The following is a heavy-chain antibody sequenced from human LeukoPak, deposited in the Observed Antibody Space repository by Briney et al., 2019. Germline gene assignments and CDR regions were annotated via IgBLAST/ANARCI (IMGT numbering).Heavy chain of an antibody. CDR1: GFTFSNYA. CDR3: ASMGATWQFTS. D-gene: IGHD1-26*01. J-gene: IGHJ5*02. Sequence: GGSLRLPCAASGFTFSNYAMSWVRQAPGKGLEWVSASGSGGNTYYADSVKGRFTISRDNSKNTLYLQMNSLRAEDTAVYYCASMGATWQFTSWGQGTLVTVSS. CDR2: SGSGGNT. V-gene: IGHV3-23*01.